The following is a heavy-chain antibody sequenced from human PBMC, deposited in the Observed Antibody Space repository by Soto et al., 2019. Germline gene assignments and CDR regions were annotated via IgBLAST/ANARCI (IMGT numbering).Heavy chain of an antibody. CDR1: GYSFTSYW. D-gene: IGHD2-15*01. V-gene: IGHV5-51*01. CDR3: ALSCSGGSRSYCYYGMDE. CDR2: IYPGDSDT. J-gene: IGHJ6*02. Sequence: PGESLKISCKGSGYSFTSYWIGWVRQMPGKGLEWMGIIYPGDSDTRYSPSFQGQVTISADKSISTAYLQWSSLKASDTAMYNYALSCSGGSRSYCYYGMDEWGDGTRVT.